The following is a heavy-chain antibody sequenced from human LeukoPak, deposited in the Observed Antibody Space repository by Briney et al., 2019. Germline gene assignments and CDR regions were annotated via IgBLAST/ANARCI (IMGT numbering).Heavy chain of an antibody. Sequence: GGSLRLSCAASGFTFSSYGMHWVRQAPGKGLEWVAVISYDGSNKYYADSVKGRFTISRDNTKNTLYLQMNSLRAEDTAVYYCARISSGSYYKHPHYFDYWGQGTLVTVSS. D-gene: IGHD3-10*01. J-gene: IGHJ4*02. CDR1: GFTFSSYG. CDR2: ISYDGSNK. CDR3: ARISSGSYYKHPHYFDY. V-gene: IGHV3-30*03.